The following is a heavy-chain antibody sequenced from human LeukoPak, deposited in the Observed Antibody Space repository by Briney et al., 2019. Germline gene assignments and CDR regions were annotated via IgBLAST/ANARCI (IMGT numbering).Heavy chain of an antibody. J-gene: IGHJ4*02. Sequence: PSETLSRTCTVSGGSINSYYWSWIRQPAGKGLEWIGRIYSSGSTNYNPSLKSRVSMSVDTSKNQFSLKLTSVTAADTALYYCARGGKATVVTMWGQGILVTVSS. D-gene: IGHD4-23*01. V-gene: IGHV4-4*07. CDR1: GGSINSYY. CDR2: IYSSGST. CDR3: ARGGKATVVTM.